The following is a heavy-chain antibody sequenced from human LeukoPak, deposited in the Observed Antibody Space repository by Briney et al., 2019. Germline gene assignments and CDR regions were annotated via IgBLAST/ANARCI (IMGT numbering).Heavy chain of an antibody. Sequence: PGGSLRLSCAASGFTFSSYEMNWVRQAPGKGLEWVSYISSSGSTIYYADSVKGRFTISRDNAKNSLYLQMNSLRAEDTAVYYCARETAYSSARGPDYWGQGTLVTVSS. CDR2: ISSSGSTI. D-gene: IGHD6-19*01. V-gene: IGHV3-48*03. CDR1: GFTFSSYE. CDR3: ARETAYSSARGPDY. J-gene: IGHJ4*02.